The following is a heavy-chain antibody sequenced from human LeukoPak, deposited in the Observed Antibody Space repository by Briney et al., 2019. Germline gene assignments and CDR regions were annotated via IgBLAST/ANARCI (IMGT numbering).Heavy chain of an antibody. CDR2: INSNNGVT. CDR3: AGGDLLMGGGLDV. CDR1: GYTFTDFY. D-gene: IGHD2-8*01. J-gene: IGHJ6*02. Sequence: ASVKVSCKASGYTFTDFYIHWVRQAPGQGLEWMGWINSNNGVTNYAQEFQGRVTMTRDTSITTAYMQLSTLRSDDTAVFYCAGGDLLMGGGLDVWGQGTTVTVSS. V-gene: IGHV1-2*02.